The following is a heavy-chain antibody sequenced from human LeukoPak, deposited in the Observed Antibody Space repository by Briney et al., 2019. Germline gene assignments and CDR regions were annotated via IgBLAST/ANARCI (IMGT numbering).Heavy chain of an antibody. V-gene: IGHV3-23*01. CDR3: AKEGDYYDSSGYPFGYYYYGMDV. J-gene: IGHJ6*02. D-gene: IGHD3-22*01. CDR1: GFTSSSYA. CDR2: ISGSGGST. Sequence: GGSLRLSCAASGFTSSSYAMSWVRQAPGKGLEWVSAISGSGGSTYYADSVKGRFTISRDNSKNTLYLQMNSLRAEDTAVYYCAKEGDYYDSSGYPFGYYYYGMDVWGQGTTVTVSS.